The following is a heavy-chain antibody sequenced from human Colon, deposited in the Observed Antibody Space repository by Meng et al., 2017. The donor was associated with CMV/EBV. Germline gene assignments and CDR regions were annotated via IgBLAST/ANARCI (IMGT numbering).Heavy chain of an antibody. J-gene: IGHJ5*02. D-gene: IGHD6-13*01. Sequence: ASGFSFTASSMSWIRQAPGKGLEWISYISSSGRTIYYADSVRGRFTISRDNARNSLFLQMNTLRADDTAVYYCVRTPAAATGWFDPWGQGTLVTVSS. CDR2: ISSSGRTI. V-gene: IGHV3-11*01. CDR1: GFSFTASS. CDR3: VRTPAAATGWFDP.